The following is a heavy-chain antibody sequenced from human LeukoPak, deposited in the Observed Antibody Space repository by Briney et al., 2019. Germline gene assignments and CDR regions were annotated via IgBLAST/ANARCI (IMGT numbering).Heavy chain of an antibody. CDR3: AIRSSRRY. Sequence: GGSLRLSCAASGFTFSSYAMNWVRQAPGKGLEWVSAISGSGGSTYYADSVKSRFTISRDNSKNTLFLQMNSLRAEDTAVYYCAIRSSRRYWGQGTLVTVSS. CDR2: ISGSGGST. D-gene: IGHD4-17*01. V-gene: IGHV3-23*01. CDR1: GFTFSSYA. J-gene: IGHJ4*02.